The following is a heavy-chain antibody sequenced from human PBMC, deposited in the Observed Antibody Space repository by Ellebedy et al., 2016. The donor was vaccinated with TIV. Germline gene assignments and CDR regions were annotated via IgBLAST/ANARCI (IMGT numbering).Heavy chain of an antibody. V-gene: IGHV5-10-1*01. D-gene: IGHD5-18*01. Sequence: GESLKISCTGSGCSFTTYWISWVRQMPGKGLEWMGRIDPSDSYIKYSPSFQGHVTISVDKSISTAYLQWSSLKASDTAMYYCARHMNTAMTNDHWGQGTLVTVSS. CDR2: IDPSDSYI. CDR1: GCSFTTYW. CDR3: ARHMNTAMTNDH. J-gene: IGHJ4*02.